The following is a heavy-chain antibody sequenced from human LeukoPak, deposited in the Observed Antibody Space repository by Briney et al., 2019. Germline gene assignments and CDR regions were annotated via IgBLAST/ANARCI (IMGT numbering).Heavy chain of an antibody. CDR2: ICGSVGST. CDR3: AKVVHIVVVNDAFDI. J-gene: IGHJ3*02. CDR1: GFTFSSYA. Sequence: PVGCLRLSCAASGFTFSSYAMSCVRQAPGKGLEWVSAICGSVGSTYYADSVKGRFTISRDTSKNTLYLQMNSLRAEDTAVYYCAKVVHIVVVNDAFDIWGQGTMVTVSS. D-gene: IGHD2-21*01. V-gene: IGHV3-23*01.